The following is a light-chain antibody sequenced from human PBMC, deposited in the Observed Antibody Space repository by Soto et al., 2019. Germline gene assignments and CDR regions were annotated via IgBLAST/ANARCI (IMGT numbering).Light chain of an antibody. J-gene: IGLJ1*01. Sequence: QSALTQPASVSGSPGQSITISCTGTSSDVGGYNYVSWYQQHPGKAPKFIIYEVSNRASGVSNRFSGSKSGNTASLTISGLQAEDEADYYCTSYTSSSTYVFGTGTKVTVL. CDR2: EVS. CDR1: SSDVGGYNY. V-gene: IGLV2-14*01. CDR3: TSYTSSSTYV.